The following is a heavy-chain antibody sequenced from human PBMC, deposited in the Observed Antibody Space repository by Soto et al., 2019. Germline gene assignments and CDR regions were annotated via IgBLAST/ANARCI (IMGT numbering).Heavy chain of an antibody. CDR3: ARGPRYSSSSWGHY. CDR1: GYTFTSYD. CDR2: MNPNSGNT. D-gene: IGHD6-6*01. V-gene: IGHV1-8*01. Sequence: GASVKVSCKASGYTFTSYDINWVRPATGQGLEWMGWMNPNSGNTGYAQKFQGRVTMTRNTSISTAYMELSSLRSEDTAVYYCARGPRYSSSSWGHYWGQGTLVTVSS. J-gene: IGHJ4*02.